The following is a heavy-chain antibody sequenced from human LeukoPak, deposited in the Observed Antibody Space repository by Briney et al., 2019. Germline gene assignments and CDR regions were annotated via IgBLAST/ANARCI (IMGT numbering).Heavy chain of an antibody. CDR3: ARGYYDSSGYYEDLYYYYYMDV. CDR1: GFTFSSYS. V-gene: IGHV3-48*04. D-gene: IGHD3-22*01. J-gene: IGHJ6*03. CDR2: ISSSSSTI. Sequence: GGSLRLSCAASGFTFSSYSMNWVRRAPGKGLEWVSYISSSSSTIYYADSVKGRFTISRDNAKNSLYLQMNSLRAEDTAVYYCARGYYDSSGYYEDLYYYYYMDVWGKGTTVTVSS.